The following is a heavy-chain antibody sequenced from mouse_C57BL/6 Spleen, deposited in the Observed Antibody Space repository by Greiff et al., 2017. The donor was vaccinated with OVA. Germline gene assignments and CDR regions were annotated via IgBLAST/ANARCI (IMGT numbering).Heavy chain of an antibody. V-gene: IGHV1-18*01. CDR2: INPNNGGT. CDR3: ARRAAQATGGFFGY. CDR1: GYTFTDYN. Sequence: EVQLVESGPELVKPGASVKIPCKASGYTFTDYNMDWVKQSHGKSLEWIGDINPNNGGTIYNQKFKGKATLTVDKSSSTAYMELRSLTSEDTAVYYCARRAAQATGGFFGYWGQGTTLTVSS. J-gene: IGHJ2*01. D-gene: IGHD3-2*02.